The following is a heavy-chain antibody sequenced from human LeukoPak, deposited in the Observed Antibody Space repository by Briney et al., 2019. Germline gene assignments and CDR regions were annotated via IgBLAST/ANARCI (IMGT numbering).Heavy chain of an antibody. J-gene: IGHJ5*02. CDR3: ARDFDSSSWYSLYWFDP. V-gene: IGHV1-18*01. CDR2: ISAYNGNT. D-gene: IGHD6-13*01. Sequence: ASVKVSCKASGYTFTSYGISWVRQAPGQGLEWMGWISAYNGNTNYAQKLQGGVTMTTDTSTSTAYMELRSLRSDDTAVYYCARDFDSSSWYSLYWFDPWGQGTLVTVSS. CDR1: GYTFTSYG.